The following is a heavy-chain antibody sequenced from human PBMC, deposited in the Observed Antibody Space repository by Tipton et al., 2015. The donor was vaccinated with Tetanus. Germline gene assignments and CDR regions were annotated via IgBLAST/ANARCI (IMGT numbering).Heavy chain of an antibody. CDR1: GGTFTNYA. Sequence: QLVQSGAEVKKPGSSVKVSCKASGGTFTNYALSWVRQAPGQGLEWVGGITPIFGTTNSAPKFQGRVTITADESTNTAYMELSSLISEDTAVYYRARAPNRISRAYDFWGQGTQVTVSS. CDR2: ITPIFGTT. J-gene: IGHJ4*02. CDR3: ARAPNRISRAYDF. D-gene: IGHD1-14*01. V-gene: IGHV1-69*01.